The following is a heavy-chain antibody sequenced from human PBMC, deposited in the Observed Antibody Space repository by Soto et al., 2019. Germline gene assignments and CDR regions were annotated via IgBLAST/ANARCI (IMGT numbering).Heavy chain of an antibody. Sequence: SETLSLTCAVYGGSFSGYYWSWIRQPPGKGLEWIGEINHSGSTNYNPSLKSRVTISVDTSKNQFSLKLSSVTAADTAVYYCARSWGLLWFGELLSRQTNWFDPWGQGTLVTVSS. V-gene: IGHV4-34*01. CDR2: INHSGST. J-gene: IGHJ5*02. D-gene: IGHD3-10*01. CDR3: ARSWGLLWFGELLSRQTNWFDP. CDR1: GGSFSGYY.